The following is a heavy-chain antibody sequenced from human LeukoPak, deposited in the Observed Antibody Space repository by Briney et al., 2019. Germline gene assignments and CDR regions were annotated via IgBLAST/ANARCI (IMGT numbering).Heavy chain of an antibody. CDR1: GVSISSGGYY. J-gene: IGHJ4*02. Sequence: PSQTLSLTCTVSGVSISSGGYYWSWIRQPPGKGLEWIGYIYHSGSTYYNPSLKSRVTMSVDASKNQFSLKLSSVTAADTAVYYCARLRPPNWGPNTLGYFDYWGPGTLVSVSS. D-gene: IGHD7-27*01. V-gene: IGHV4-30-2*01. CDR3: ARLRPPNWGPNTLGYFDY. CDR2: IYHSGST.